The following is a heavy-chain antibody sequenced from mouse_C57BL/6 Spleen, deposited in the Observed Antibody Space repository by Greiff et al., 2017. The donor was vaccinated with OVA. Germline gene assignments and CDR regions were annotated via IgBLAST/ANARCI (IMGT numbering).Heavy chain of an antibody. CDR1: GFSFNTYA. CDR3: VRHEGFPYAMDY. Sequence: DVKLVESGGGLVQPKGSLKLSCAASGFSFNTYAMNWVRQAPGKGLDWVARIRSKSNNYATYYADSVKDRFTISRDDSESMLYLQMNNLKTEDTAMYYCVRHEGFPYAMDYWGQGTSVTVSS. V-gene: IGHV10-1*01. CDR2: IRSKSNNYAT. J-gene: IGHJ4*01.